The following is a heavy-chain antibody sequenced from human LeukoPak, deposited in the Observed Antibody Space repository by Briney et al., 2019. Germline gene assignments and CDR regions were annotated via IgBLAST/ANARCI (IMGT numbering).Heavy chain of an antibody. D-gene: IGHD2-2*01. CDR2: IYTSGST. CDR3: ARLSLVVPAAMPEYYFDY. V-gene: IGHV4-4*07. J-gene: IGHJ4*02. CDR1: GGSISSYY. Sequence: SETLSLTCTVSGGSISSYYWSWIRQPDGKGLEWIGRIYTSGSTNYNPSLKSRVTMSVDTSKNQFSLKLSSVTAADTAVYYCARLSLVVPAAMPEYYFDYWGQGTLVTVSS.